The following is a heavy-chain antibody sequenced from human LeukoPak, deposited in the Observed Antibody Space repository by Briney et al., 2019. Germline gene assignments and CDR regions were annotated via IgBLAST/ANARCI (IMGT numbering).Heavy chain of an antibody. V-gene: IGHV1-46*01. CDR2: ISPSGGST. J-gene: IGHJ5*02. Sequence: ASVKVSCKASGYTFTSYYMHWMRQAPGQGLEWMGIISPSGGSTSYAQKFQGRVTMTRDTSTSTVYMELSSLRSEDTAVYYCAREDIVVVVAATPSPFDPWGQGTLVTVSS. CDR3: AREDIVVVVAATPSPFDP. D-gene: IGHD2-15*01. CDR1: GYTFTSYY.